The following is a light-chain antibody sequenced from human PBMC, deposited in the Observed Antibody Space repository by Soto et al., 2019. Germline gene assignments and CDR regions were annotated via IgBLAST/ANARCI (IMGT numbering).Light chain of an antibody. CDR2: DAS. CDR3: QQYAGSPRT. Sequence: EIVLTQSPGTLSLSPGETATLSCRASQSVRSNYLAWYQQKPGQAPRLLIYDASSRATGIPDRFSGSGSDTAFTLTISRLEPEDFAVYYCQQYAGSPRTFGQGTKLEIK. J-gene: IGKJ2*01. CDR1: QSVRSNY. V-gene: IGKV3-20*01.